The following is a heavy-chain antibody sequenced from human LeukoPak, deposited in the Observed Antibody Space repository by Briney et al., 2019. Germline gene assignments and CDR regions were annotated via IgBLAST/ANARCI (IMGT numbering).Heavy chain of an antibody. CDR2: ISSSGSTI. J-gene: IGHJ4*02. Sequence: GGSLRLSCAASGFTFSDYYMSWIRQAPGKGLEWVSYISSSGSTIYYADSVKGRFTISRDNAKNSLYLQMNSLRAEDTAVYYCARDRELTMVRGVIKPLDYWGQGTLVTVSS. D-gene: IGHD3-10*01. V-gene: IGHV3-11*01. CDR3: ARDRELTMVRGVIKPLDY. CDR1: GFTFSDYY.